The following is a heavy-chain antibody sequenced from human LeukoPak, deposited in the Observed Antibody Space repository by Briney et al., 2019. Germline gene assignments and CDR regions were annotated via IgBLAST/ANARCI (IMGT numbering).Heavy chain of an antibody. Sequence: ASVKVSFKASGYTFTGYYIHWVRQAPGQGLEWMGWINPNSGGTKYAQRFQGRVTMTRDTSISTAYMELSRLRSDDTAVYYCARTYYYDSSGYYFDHWGQGTLVTVSS. CDR3: ARTYYYDSSGYYFDH. V-gene: IGHV1-2*02. J-gene: IGHJ4*02. CDR2: INPNSGGT. D-gene: IGHD3-22*01. CDR1: GYTFTGYY.